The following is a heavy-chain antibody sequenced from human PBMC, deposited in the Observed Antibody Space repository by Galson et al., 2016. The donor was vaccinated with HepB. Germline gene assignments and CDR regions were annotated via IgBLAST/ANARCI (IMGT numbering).Heavy chain of an antibody. J-gene: IGHJ4*02. CDR1: GFTFSNYT. V-gene: IGHV3-21*01. Sequence: LSCAASGFTFSNYTMNWVRQAPGKGLEWVSSMSATGTEKYYAGSVKGRFTISRDNAKDSLYLQMSSLRAEDSALYYCARGEDIVLRLYARPNDYWGQGTLVTVSS. D-gene: IGHD2-8*01. CDR2: MSATGTEK. CDR3: ARGEDIVLRLYARPNDY.